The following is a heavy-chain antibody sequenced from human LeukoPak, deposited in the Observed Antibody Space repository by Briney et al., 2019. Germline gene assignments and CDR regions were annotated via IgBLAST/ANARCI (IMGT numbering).Heavy chain of an antibody. CDR3: AKHEGAMPFDF. CDR1: GPTFSSYS. CDR2: ISARGGVT. D-gene: IGHD3-16*01. V-gene: IGHV3-23*01. J-gene: IGHJ4*02. Sequence: PGGSLRLSCAASGPTFSSYSMSWIRQAPGKGLEWVSAISARGGVTYHADSVKGRFTLSRDNSKNTLYLQMNSLRAEDTAVYYCAKHEGAMPFDFWGRGTLVTVSS.